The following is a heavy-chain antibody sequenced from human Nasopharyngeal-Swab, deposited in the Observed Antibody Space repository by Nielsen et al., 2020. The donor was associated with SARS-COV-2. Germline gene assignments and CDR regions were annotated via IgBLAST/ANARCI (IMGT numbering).Heavy chain of an antibody. CDR2: INTNTGNP. Sequence: ASVKVSCKASGYTFTSYAMNWVRQAPGQGLEWMGWINTNTGNPTYAQGSTGRFVFSLDTSVSTAYLQISSLKAEDTAVYYCARDGYFDWLALSWFDPWGRGTLVTVSS. J-gene: IGHJ5*02. CDR3: ARDGYFDWLALSWFDP. V-gene: IGHV7-4-1*02. CDR1: GYTFTSYA. D-gene: IGHD3-9*01.